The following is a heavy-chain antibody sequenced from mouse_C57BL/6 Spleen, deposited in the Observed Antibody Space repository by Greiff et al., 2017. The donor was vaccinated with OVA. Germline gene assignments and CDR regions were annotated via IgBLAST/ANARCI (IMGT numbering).Heavy chain of an antibody. D-gene: IGHD1-3*01. CDR3: ATTCAKYDCDY. J-gene: IGHJ2*01. Sequence: QVQLQQPGAELVMPGASVKLSCKASGYTFTSYWMHWVKQRPGQGLEWIGEIDPSDSYTNYNQKFKGKSTLTVDKSSSTAYMQLSSLTSEDAAVYYCATTCAKYDCDYWGQGTTLTVSS. CDR1: GYTFTSYW. V-gene: IGHV1-69*01. CDR2: IDPSDSYT.